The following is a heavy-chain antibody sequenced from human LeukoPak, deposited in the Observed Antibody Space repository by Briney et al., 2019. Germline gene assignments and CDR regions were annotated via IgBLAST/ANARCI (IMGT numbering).Heavy chain of an antibody. CDR2: INPHSGGT. V-gene: IGHV1-2*02. D-gene: IGHD6-6*01. CDR3: ARGGIAARPWDY. J-gene: IGHJ4*02. CDR1: GYTFTGYY. Sequence: ASVKVSCKASGYTFTGYYVHWVRQAPGQGLEWMGWINPHSGGTNYAQKFQGRVTLTRDTSISTAYMDLSRLTSDDTAVYYCARGGIAARPWDYWGQGTLVTVSS.